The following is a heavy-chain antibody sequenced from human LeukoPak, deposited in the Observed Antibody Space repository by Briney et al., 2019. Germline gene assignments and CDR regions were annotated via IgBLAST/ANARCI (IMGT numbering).Heavy chain of an antibody. J-gene: IGHJ4*02. Sequence: GRSLRLSCAASGFTFDDYAMHWVRQAPGKGLEWVSGISWNSGSIGYADSVKGRFTISRDNAKNSLYLQMNSLRAEDTALYYCAKEENGDYDQRGAFDYWGQGTLVTVSS. CDR2: ISWNSGSI. V-gene: IGHV3-9*01. D-gene: IGHD4-17*01. CDR3: AKEENGDYDQRGAFDY. CDR1: GFTFDDYA.